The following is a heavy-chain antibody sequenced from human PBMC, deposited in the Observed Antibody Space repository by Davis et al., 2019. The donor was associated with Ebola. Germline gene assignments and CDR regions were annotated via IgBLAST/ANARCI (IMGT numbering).Heavy chain of an antibody. V-gene: IGHV1-2*02. D-gene: IGHD1-26*01. CDR2: INPNSGGT. J-gene: IGHJ5*01. CDR1: GYTFTGYY. CDR3: AREAGATTRIYDS. Sequence: ASVKVSCKASGYTFTGYYMHWVRQAPGQGLEWMGWINPNSGGTNYAQKFQGRVTMTRDTSISTAYMELSRLRSDDTAVYYCAREAGATTRIYDSWGQGTLVTVSS.